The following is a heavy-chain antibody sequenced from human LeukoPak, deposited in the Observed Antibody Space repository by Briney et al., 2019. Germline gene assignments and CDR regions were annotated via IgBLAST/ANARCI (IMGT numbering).Heavy chain of an antibody. J-gene: IGHJ3*02. CDR3: AREASGWGAVAGTRAFDI. CDR1: GFTFSSYW. V-gene: IGHV3-7*01. CDR2: IKQDGSEK. Sequence: PGGSLRLSCAASGFTFSSYWMSWVRQAPGKGLEWVANIKQDGSEKYYVDSVKGRFTISGDNAKNSLYLQMNSLRAEDTAVYYCAREASGWGAVAGTRAFDIWGQGTMVTVSS. D-gene: IGHD6-19*01.